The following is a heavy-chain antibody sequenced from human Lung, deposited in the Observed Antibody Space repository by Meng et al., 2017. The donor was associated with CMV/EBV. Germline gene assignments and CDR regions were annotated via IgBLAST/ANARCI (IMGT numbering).Heavy chain of an antibody. D-gene: IGHD6-19*01. CDR1: GFTFSSYW. CDR3: ARDRTGYSSGWYGYYGMDV. V-gene: IGHV3-7*01. CDR2: IKQDGSEK. Sequence: GGSLRLXCAASGFTFSSYWMSCVRQAPGKGLEWVANIKQDGSEKYYVDSVKGRFTISRDNAKNSLYLQMDSLRAEDTAVYYCARDRTGYSSGWYGYYGMDVXGQGXTVTVSS. J-gene: IGHJ6*02.